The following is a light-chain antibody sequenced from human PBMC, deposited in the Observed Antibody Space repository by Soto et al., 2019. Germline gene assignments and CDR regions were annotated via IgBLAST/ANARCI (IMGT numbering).Light chain of an antibody. CDR1: QSVSNNY. CDR2: GAS. V-gene: IGKV3-20*01. CDR3: QQFSSYPLT. J-gene: IGKJ4*01. Sequence: EIVLTQSPFTLSLSPGERSTLSCRASQSVSNNYLAWYQQKPGQAPRLLIYGASNRATGIPDRFSGGGSGTDFTLTISRLEPEDFAVYYCQQFSSYPLTFGGGTKVDIK.